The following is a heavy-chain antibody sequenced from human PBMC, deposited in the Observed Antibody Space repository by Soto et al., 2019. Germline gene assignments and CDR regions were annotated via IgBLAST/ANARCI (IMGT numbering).Heavy chain of an antibody. CDR2: IVSDGSAI. J-gene: IGHJ3*02. CDR1: GFPFSFYG. Sequence: QTGGSLRLSGAVSGFPFSFYGFHWVRQSPGKGLEWLGVIVSDGSAIYHADSLEGRFFISRDNSKDILYLQMNSLRVEDTAVYYCARDDAFDNENGFDMWGQGTMVTVSS. D-gene: IGHD3-3*02. V-gene: IGHV3-33*01. CDR3: ARDDAFDNENGFDM.